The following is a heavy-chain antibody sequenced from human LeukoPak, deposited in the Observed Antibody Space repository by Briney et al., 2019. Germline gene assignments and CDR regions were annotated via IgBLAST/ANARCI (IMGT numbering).Heavy chain of an antibody. V-gene: IGHV4-4*09. D-gene: IGHD6-6*01. Sequence: PSETLSLTCTVSVGSISSYYWSWIRQPPGKGLEWMGYIYTSGSTNYNPSLKGRVTISVDTSKNQFSLKLSSVTAADTAVYYCARQADEPWSHGAIAAIDYWGQGTLVTVSS. CDR1: VGSISSYY. CDR3: ARQADEPWSHGAIAAIDY. CDR2: IYTSGST. J-gene: IGHJ4*02.